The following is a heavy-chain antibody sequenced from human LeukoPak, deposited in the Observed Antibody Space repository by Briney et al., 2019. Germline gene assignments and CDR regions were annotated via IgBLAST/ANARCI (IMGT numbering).Heavy chain of an antibody. J-gene: IGHJ3*02. CDR2: ISSSSSYI. CDR3: AREVERYYDSSGSGENDAFDI. CDR1: GFTFSSYS. V-gene: IGHV3-21*01. Sequence: GGSLRLSCAASGFTFSSYSMNWVRQAPGKGLEWVSSISSSSSYIYYADSVKGRFTISRDNAKNSLYLQMNSLRAEDTAVYYCAREVERYYDSSGSGENDAFDIWGQGTMVTVSS. D-gene: IGHD3-22*01.